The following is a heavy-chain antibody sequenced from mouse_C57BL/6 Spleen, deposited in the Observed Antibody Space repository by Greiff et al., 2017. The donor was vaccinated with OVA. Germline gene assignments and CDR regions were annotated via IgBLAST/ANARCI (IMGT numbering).Heavy chain of an antibody. CDR3: ASTGGNYDWYFDV. D-gene: IGHD2-1*01. J-gene: IGHJ1*03. V-gene: IGHV1-82*01. CDR2: IYPGDGDT. CDR1: GYAFSSSW. Sequence: VKLMESGPELVKPGASVKISCKASGYAFSSSWMNWVKQRPGKGLEWIGRIYPGDGDTNYNGKFKGKATLTADKSSSTAYMQLSSLTSEDSAVYFCASTGGNYDWYFDVWGTGTTVTVSS.